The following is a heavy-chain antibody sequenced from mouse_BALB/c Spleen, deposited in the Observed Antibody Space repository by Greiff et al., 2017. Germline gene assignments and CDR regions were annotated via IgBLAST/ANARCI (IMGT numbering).Heavy chain of an antibody. CDR1: GYTFTSYY. Sequence: VQLQESGPELVKPGASVRISCKASGYTFTSYYIHWVKQRPGQGLEWIGWIYPGNVNTKYNEKFKGKATLTADKSSSTAYMQLSSLTSEDSAVYFCARGITRAMDYWGQGTSVTVSS. CDR2: IYPGNVNT. D-gene: IGHD1-3*01. CDR3: ARGITRAMDY. J-gene: IGHJ4*01. V-gene: IGHV1S56*01.